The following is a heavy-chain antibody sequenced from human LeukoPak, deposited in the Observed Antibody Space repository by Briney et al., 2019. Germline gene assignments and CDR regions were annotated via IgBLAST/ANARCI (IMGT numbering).Heavy chain of an antibody. Sequence: PGGSLRLSCGASGFTFSSYGMHWVRQAPGKGLEWVAVIWYDGSNKYYADSVKGRFTISRDNSKNTLYLQMNSLRAEDTAVYYCAREGGLGVPSGYQTPLDYWGQGTLVTVSS. CDR3: AREGGLGVPSGYQTPLDY. CDR1: GFTFSSYG. V-gene: IGHV3-33*01. J-gene: IGHJ4*02. D-gene: IGHD3-22*01. CDR2: IWYDGSNK.